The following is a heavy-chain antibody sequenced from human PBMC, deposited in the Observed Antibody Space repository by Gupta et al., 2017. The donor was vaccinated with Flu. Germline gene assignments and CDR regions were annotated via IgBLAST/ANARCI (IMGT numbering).Heavy chain of an antibody. Sequence: WVSAISGSGGSTYYADSRKGRFTISRDNSQNTLHLQMNSLRAEDTAVYYCAKSLYTYYDSSGYPRGPNWFDPWGQGTLVTVSS. V-gene: IGHV3-23*01. CDR2: ISGSGGST. CDR3: AKSLYTYYDSSGYPRGPNWFDP. D-gene: IGHD3-22*01. J-gene: IGHJ5*02.